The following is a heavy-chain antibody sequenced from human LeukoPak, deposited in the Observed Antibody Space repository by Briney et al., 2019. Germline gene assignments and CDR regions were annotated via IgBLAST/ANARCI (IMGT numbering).Heavy chain of an antibody. Sequence: SVKVSCKASGGTFSSYAISWVRQAPGQGLEWMGGIIPIFGTANYAQKFQGRVTITADKSTSTAYMERSSLRSEDTAVYYCAREQPPGYFDYWGQGTLVTVSS. J-gene: IGHJ4*02. CDR1: GGTFSSYA. D-gene: IGHD3-22*01. CDR2: IIPIFGTA. CDR3: AREQPPGYFDY. V-gene: IGHV1-69*06.